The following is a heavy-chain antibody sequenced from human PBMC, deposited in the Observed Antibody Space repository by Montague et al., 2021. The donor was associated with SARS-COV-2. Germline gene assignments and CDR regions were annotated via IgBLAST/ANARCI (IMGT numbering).Heavy chain of an antibody. D-gene: IGHD3-10*01. CDR1: SGSIISSGYY. CDR2: IYYSGTT. V-gene: IGHV4-39*02. J-gene: IGHJ4*02. CDR3: ARGIIRVVTIPFDY. Sequence: SETLSLTCTVSSGSIISSGYYWGWIRQPPGKELEWIGNIYYSGTTYYNPSLQSRGTISVDTSKNHFSLRLSSVTAADTAVYFCARGIIRVVTIPFDYWGQGTQVTVSS.